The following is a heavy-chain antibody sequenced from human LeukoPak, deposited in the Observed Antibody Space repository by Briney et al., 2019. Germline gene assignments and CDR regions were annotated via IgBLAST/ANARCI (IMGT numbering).Heavy chain of an antibody. CDR1: GYTFTSHA. J-gene: IGHJ4*02. CDR2: INAGSGDT. Sequence: GSVKVSCKASGYTFTSHAIHWVRQAPGQGPEWMGWINAGSGDTKCSQNLEGRVTITRDTSASTAYMELSSLKSEDTAVYYCARTARIAATVGDYFDYWGQGTLVTVSS. CDR3: ARTARIAATVGDYFDY. D-gene: IGHD6-13*01. V-gene: IGHV1-3*01.